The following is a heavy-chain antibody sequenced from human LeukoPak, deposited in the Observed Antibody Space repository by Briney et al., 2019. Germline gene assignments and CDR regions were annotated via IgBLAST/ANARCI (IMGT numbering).Heavy chain of an antibody. D-gene: IGHD3-22*01. CDR1: GFTFSRYS. V-gene: IGHV3-21*01. CDR2: ISSGSTYI. Sequence: GGSLRLSCAASGFTFSRYSMEWVRQAPGKGLEWVSSISSGSTYIYYADSMKGRFTISRDNAKNSLYLQMNSLGAEDTAMYYCAGSDTIGYSPREWDYWSFELWGRGTLVTVSS. CDR3: AGSDTIGYSPREWDYWSFEL. J-gene: IGHJ2*01.